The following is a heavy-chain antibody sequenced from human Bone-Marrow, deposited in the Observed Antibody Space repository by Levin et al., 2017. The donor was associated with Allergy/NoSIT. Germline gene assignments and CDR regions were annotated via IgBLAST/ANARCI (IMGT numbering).Heavy chain of an antibody. D-gene: IGHD2-21*01. J-gene: IGHJ3*02. CDR3: ARGISDVGRYCNGECYDEHAAFEI. CDR1: GYNFTSQW. V-gene: IGHV5-10-1*01. Sequence: GGSLRLSCKGSGYNFTSQWISWVRQMPGKGLEWMGRIDPSDSYTDYSPSFLGHVTISADKSTSTAYLQWSSLKASDTAMYYCARGISDVGRYCNGECYDEHAAFEIWGQGTLVTVSS. CDR2: IDPSDSYT.